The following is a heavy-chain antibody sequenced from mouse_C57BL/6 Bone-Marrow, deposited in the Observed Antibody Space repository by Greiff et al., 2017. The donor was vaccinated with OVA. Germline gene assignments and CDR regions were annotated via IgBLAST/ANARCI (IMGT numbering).Heavy chain of an antibody. D-gene: IGHD2-2*01. CDR2: IHPNSGST. CDR1: GYTFTSYW. J-gene: IGHJ4*01. CDR3: ARSRLHYAMDY. V-gene: IGHV1-64*01. Sequence: VQLQQPGAELVKPGASVKLSCKASGYTFTSYWMHWVKQRPGQGLEWIGLIHPNSGSTNYNEKFKSKATLTVDKSSSTSYMQLSSLTSEDSAVYYCARSRLHYAMDYWGQGTSVTVSS.